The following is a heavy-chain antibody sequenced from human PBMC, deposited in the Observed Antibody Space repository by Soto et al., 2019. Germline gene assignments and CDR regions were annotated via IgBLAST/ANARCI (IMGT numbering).Heavy chain of an antibody. D-gene: IGHD6-19*01. CDR1: GGSIGSGGYS. CDR3: ARAGGLGAVAVDY. V-gene: IGHV4-30-2*01. Sequence: QLQLQESGSGLVKPSQTLSLTCAVSGGSIGSGGYSWSWIRQPPGKGLEWIGYIYHSGSTHYNPSLKRRVTISVDRSKNQFSLKLSSVCAADTAVYYCARAGGLGAVAVDYWGQGTLVTVSS. J-gene: IGHJ4*02. CDR2: IYHSGST.